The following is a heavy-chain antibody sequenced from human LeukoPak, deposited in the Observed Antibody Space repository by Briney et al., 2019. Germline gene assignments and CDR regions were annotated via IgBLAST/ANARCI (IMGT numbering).Heavy chain of an antibody. D-gene: IGHD3-9*01. CDR1: GFTFSSYA. CDR2: ISSNGGST. CDR3: ARVYYDILTGYYPYDY. Sequence: GGSLRLSCAASGFTFSSYAMHWVRQAPGKGLEYVSAISSNGGSTYYANSVKGRFTISRDNSKNTLYLQMGSLRAEDMAVYYCARVYYDILTGYYPYDYWGQGTLVTVSS. J-gene: IGHJ4*02. V-gene: IGHV3-64*01.